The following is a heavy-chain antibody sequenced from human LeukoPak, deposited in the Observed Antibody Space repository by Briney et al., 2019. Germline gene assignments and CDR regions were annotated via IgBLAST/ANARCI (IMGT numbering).Heavy chain of an antibody. CDR3: ARQSQIDY. CDR1: GFTFSSYA. CDR2: ISSSSSTI. Sequence: GGSLRLSCAASGFTFSSYAMNWVRQAPGRGLEWISFISSSSSTIYYADSVKGRFTISRDNAKNSLYLQMNSLRAEDTAVYYCARQSQIDYWGQGTLVTVSS. V-gene: IGHV3-48*01. J-gene: IGHJ4*02.